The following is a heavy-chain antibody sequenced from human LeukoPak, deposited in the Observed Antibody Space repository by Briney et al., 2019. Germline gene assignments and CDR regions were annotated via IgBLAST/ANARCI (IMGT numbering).Heavy chain of an antibody. CDR3: ARVGQWLDPFDY. CDR2: ISSGSSTI. V-gene: IGHV3-48*03. D-gene: IGHD6-19*01. CDR1: GFTFSAYE. J-gene: IGHJ4*02. Sequence: GGSLRLSCAASGFTFSAYEMNWVRQAPGKGLEWVSYISSGSSTIYYADSVKGRFTISRDHAKNSLCLQMNSLRAEDTAVHYCARVGQWLDPFDYWGQGTLVTVSS.